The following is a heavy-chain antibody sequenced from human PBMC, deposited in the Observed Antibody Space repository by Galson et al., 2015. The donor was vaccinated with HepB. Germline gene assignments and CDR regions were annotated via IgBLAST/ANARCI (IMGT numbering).Heavy chain of an antibody. V-gene: IGHV1-58*02. J-gene: IGHJ6*03. CDR1: GFTFTSSA. CDR3: ARAHSNYAYYYYYYMDV. Sequence: SVKVSCKASGFTFTSSAMQWVRQARGQRLEWIGWIVVGSGNTNYAQKFQERVTITRDMSTSTAYMELRSLRSDDTAVYYCARAHSNYAYYYYYYMDVWGKGTTVTVSS. D-gene: IGHD4-11*01. CDR2: IVVGSGNT.